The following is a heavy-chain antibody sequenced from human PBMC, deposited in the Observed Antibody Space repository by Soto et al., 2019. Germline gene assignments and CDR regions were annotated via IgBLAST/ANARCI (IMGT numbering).Heavy chain of an antibody. V-gene: IGHV1-46*03. J-gene: IGHJ4*02. CDR2: INPSGGST. CDR1: GYTFTNYY. Sequence: ASVKVSCKASGYTFTNYYMHWVRQAPGQGLEWMGIINPSGGSTSYAQKFQGRVTMTRDTSTSTVYMELSSLKSEDTAVYYCTRRNHLGWLLSFDYWGQGTLVTVAS. D-gene: IGHD3-3*01. CDR3: TRRNHLGWLLSFDY.